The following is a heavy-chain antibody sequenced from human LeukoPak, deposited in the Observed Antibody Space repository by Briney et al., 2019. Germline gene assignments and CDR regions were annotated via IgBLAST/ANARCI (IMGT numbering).Heavy chain of an antibody. V-gene: IGHV1-2*02. Sequence: ASVKVSCKASGYTFTGYYMHWVRQAPGQGLEWMGWINPNSGGTNYAQKLQGRVTMTRDTSISTAYMELSRLSSDDPAVYYCAGDQHTRVRGGPGVIDPWGQGTLVTVSS. CDR1: GYTFTGYY. J-gene: IGHJ5*02. D-gene: IGHD3-10*01. CDR3: AGDQHTRVRGGPGVIDP. CDR2: INPNSGGT.